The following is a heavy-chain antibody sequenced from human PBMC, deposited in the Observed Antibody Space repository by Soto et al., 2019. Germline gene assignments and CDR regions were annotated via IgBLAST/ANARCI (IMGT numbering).Heavy chain of an antibody. V-gene: IGHV3-33*06. CDR2: IWDDGSNE. D-gene: IGHD3-10*02. CDR3: AKDQDDRGDWESGIDF. CDR1: AFSFSSYG. J-gene: IGHJ4*02. Sequence: QVQLGDSGGGVVQPGRSLRLSCAASAFSFSSYGMHWVRQAPGKGLACVAVIWDDGSNEYYADSLKGRFTISRDNSNHSVYLQMNSLRAGDTAVYYYAKDQDDRGDWESGIDFWGQGTLVTGSS.